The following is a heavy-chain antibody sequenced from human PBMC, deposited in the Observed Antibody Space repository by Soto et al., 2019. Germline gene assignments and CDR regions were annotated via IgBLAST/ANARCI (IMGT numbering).Heavy chain of an antibody. D-gene: IGHD2-8*01. Sequence: PGGSLRLSCAASGFTFSSYGMHWVRQAPGKGLEWVAVIWYDGSNKYYADSVKGRFTISRDNSKNTLYLQMNSLRAEDTAVYYCARADTGYCTNGVCPDYYYYGMDVWGQGTTVTVSS. CDR2: IWYDGSNK. CDR3: ARADTGYCTNGVCPDYYYYGMDV. V-gene: IGHV3-33*01. J-gene: IGHJ6*02. CDR1: GFTFSSYG.